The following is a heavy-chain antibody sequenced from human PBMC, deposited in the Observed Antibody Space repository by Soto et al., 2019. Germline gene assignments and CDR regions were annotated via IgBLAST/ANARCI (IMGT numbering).Heavy chain of an antibody. J-gene: IGHJ2*01. V-gene: IGHV1-69*06. CDR1: EDTFRNYA. CDR2: IIPIFGTA. Sequence: QVELVQSGAEVKKPGSSVKVSCQASEDTFRNYAISWVRQAPGQGLEWMGGIIPIFGTANYAQKLQCRVRITPDTSANTVYVELSSLRSEDTAVYYCASTKYDSSAYYYWYLGLWGRGTLVTVSS. CDR3: ASTKYDSSAYYYWYLGL. D-gene: IGHD3-22*01.